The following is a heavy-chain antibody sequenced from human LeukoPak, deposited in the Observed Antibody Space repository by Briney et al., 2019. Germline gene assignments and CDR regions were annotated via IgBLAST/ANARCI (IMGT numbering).Heavy chain of an antibody. CDR1: GGSISSGGYY. CDR3: ARGPRRPNYYYYYMDV. V-gene: IGHV4-30-2*01. J-gene: IGHJ6*03. CDR2: IYHSGST. Sequence: KTSETLSLTCTVSGGSISSGGYYWSWIRQPPGKGLEWIGYIYHSGSTYYNPSLKSRVTISVDRSKNQFSLKLSSVTAADTAVYYCARGPRRPNYYYYYMDVWGKGTTVTVSS.